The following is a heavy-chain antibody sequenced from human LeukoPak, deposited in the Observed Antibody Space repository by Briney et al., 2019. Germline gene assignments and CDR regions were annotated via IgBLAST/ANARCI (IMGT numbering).Heavy chain of an antibody. Sequence: GGSLRLSCAASGFTFSSYWMSWVRQAPGRGLEWVANIKQDGSEKYYVDSVKGRFIISRDNAKNSLYLQMNSLRAEDTAVYYCAKGAFRDQVQGYYYMDVWGKGTTVTVSS. D-gene: IGHD3-10*01. CDR3: AKGAFRDQVQGYYYMDV. V-gene: IGHV3-7*01. CDR2: IKQDGSEK. CDR1: GFTFSSYW. J-gene: IGHJ6*03.